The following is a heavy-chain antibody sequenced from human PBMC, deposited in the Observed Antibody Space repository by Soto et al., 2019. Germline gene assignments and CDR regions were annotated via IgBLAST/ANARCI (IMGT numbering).Heavy chain of an antibody. J-gene: IGHJ4*02. V-gene: IGHV1-18*01. Sequence: QVQLVQSGAEVKKPGASVRVSCKASGYTFTSYGISWVRQAPGQGLEWMGWISAYNGNTNYAQKLQGRVTMTTDTSTSTAYMELRSLRSDDTAVYFCARRADYCSSTSCYTPVPGGSGYEYYFDYWGQGTLVTVSS. D-gene: IGHD2-2*02. CDR2: ISAYNGNT. CDR3: ARRADYCSSTSCYTPVPGGSGYEYYFDY. CDR1: GYTFTSYG.